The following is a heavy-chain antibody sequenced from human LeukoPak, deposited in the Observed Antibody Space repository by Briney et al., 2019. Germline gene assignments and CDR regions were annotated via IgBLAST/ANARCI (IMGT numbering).Heavy chain of an antibody. CDR1: GGSISSSY. Sequence: SETLSLTCTVSGGSISSSYWSWIRQPAGKGLEWIGRIYSSGSTKYNPSLKSRVTMSVDTSKNQFSLKLTPVTAADTAVYYCARDLVYGSDPSGAYNWFDPWGQGTLVTVSS. D-gene: IGHD4-17*01. J-gene: IGHJ5*02. V-gene: IGHV4-4*07. CDR2: IYSSGST. CDR3: ARDLVYGSDPSGAYNWFDP.